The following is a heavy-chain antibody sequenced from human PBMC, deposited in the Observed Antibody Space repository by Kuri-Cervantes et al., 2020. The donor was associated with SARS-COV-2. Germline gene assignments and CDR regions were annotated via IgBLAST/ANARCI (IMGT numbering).Heavy chain of an antibody. CDR1: GFTFSSHG. D-gene: IGHD2-8*01. Sequence: GGSLRLFCVASGFTFSSHGMHWVRQAPGKGLEWVAVISHDGNNKHYADSVKGRFTISRDNSKNTVYVQMNSLRGEDTAVYYCARVDCTEGVCYTGLPIGTYFYFGMAVWGQGTTVTVSS. J-gene: IGHJ6*02. CDR2: ISHDGNNK. V-gene: IGHV3-30*03. CDR3: ARVDCTEGVCYTGLPIGTYFYFGMAV.